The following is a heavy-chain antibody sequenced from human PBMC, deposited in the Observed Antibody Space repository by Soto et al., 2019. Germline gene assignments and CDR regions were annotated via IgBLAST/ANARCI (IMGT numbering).Heavy chain of an antibody. CDR2: ISGSGGST. Sequence: GGSLRLSCAASGFTFSSYAMSWVRQAPGKGLEWVSAISGSGGSTYYADSVKGRFTISRDNSKNTLYLQMNSLRAEDTAVYYCAKRPDFYYDSSGYFDYWGRGTLVTVSS. J-gene: IGHJ4*02. CDR3: AKRPDFYYDSSGYFDY. V-gene: IGHV3-23*01. D-gene: IGHD3-22*01. CDR1: GFTFSSYA.